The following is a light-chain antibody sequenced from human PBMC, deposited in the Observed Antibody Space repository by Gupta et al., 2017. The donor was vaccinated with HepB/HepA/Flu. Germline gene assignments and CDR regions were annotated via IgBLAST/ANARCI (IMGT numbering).Light chain of an antibody. J-gene: IGKJ1*01. V-gene: IGKV3-20*01. CDR3: QQYVSSPKT. CDR2: GAS. Sequence: EIVLTQSPGTLSLSPGERATLSCRASESVTDKFLAWYQQKAGQAPRLLIYGASSRATGIPDRFTGSGSGTDFTLTISRLEPEDFAVYYCQQYVSSPKTFGQGTKVEVK. CDR1: ESVTDKF.